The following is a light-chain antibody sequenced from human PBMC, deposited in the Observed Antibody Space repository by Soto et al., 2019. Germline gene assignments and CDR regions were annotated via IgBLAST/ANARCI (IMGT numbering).Light chain of an antibody. V-gene: IGKV2-28*01. Sequence: DIVMTQSPLSLPVTPGEPASISCRSSQSLLHSNGYNYLDWYLQKPGQSPQLLIYFGSNPASGVPERFSGSGSGTDFTLKISRVEAEDVGVYYCMQALQTPPWTFGQGTKVEI. CDR1: QSLLHSNGYNY. CDR2: FGS. CDR3: MQALQTPPWT. J-gene: IGKJ1*01.